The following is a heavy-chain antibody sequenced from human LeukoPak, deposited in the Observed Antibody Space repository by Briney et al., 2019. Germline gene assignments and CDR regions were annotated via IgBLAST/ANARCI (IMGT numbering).Heavy chain of an antibody. V-gene: IGHV3-7*05. CDR2: IKEDGSAQ. CDR1: GLTFSRSW. D-gene: IGHD3-22*01. J-gene: IGHJ4*02. CDR3: ARDAGYDRFDY. Sequence: GGSLRLSCADSGLTFSRSWMTWVRQAPGKGLEWVANIKEDGSAQNYVDSVEGRFTISRDNAKNTLYLEMKSLRAEDTAVYYCARDAGYDRFDYWGQGTLVTVSS.